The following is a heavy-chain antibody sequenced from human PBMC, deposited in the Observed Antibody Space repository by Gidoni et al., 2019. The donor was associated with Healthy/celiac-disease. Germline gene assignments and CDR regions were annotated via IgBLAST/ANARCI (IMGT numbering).Heavy chain of an antibody. CDR2: ISSSSSYI. J-gene: IGHJ6*02. Sequence: EVQLVESGGGLVKPGGSLRLSWAASGVTVSSYSMNWVRQAPGKGLEWVSSISSSSSYIYYADSVKGRFTISRDNAKNSLYLQMNSLRAEDTAVYYCATTPGYSSKYGMDVWDQGTTVTVSS. CDR3: ATTPGYSSKYGMDV. V-gene: IGHV3-21*01. D-gene: IGHD6-13*01. CDR1: GVTVSSYS.